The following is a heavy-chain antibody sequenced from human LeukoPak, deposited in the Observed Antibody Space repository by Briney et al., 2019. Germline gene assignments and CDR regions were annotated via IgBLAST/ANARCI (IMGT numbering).Heavy chain of an antibody. J-gene: IGHJ6*02. CDR2: ISAYNGTT. V-gene: IGHV1-18*01. CDR1: GYTFTSYG. CDR3: ARDLGRGYYYYGMDV. Sequence: GASVKASCKASGYTFTSYGISWVRQAPGQGLEWMGWISAYNGTTNYAQKLQGRVTMTTDTSTSTAYMELRSLRSDDTAVYYCARDLGRGYYYYGMDVWGQGTTVTVSS.